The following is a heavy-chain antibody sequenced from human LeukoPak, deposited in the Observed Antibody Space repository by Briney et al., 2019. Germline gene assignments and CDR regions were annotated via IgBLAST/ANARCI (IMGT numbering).Heavy chain of an antibody. CDR1: GGSISSSDYW. J-gene: IGHJ4*02. V-gene: IGHV4-39*01. Sequence: SETLSLACAVSGGSISSSDYWWAWIRQPPGKGLDWIASIFYSERTHYNPSLQSRVIISVDTSKNQFSLELNSVTAADTAVYYCARQRGLGSWSFDYWGLGALATVSS. CDR3: ARQRGLGSWSFDY. CDR2: IFYSERT. D-gene: IGHD2-15*01.